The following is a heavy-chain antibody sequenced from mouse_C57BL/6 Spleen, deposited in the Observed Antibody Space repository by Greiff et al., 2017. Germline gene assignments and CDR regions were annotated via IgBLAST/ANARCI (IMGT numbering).Heavy chain of an antibody. Sequence: QVQLQQPGAELVKPGASVKLSCKASGYTFTSYWMQWVKQRPGQGLEWIGEIDPSDSYTNYNQKFKGKATLTVDTSSRTAYMQLSSLTSEDSAVYYCTRSTTVVDYAMDYWGQGTSVTVSS. J-gene: IGHJ4*01. CDR2: IDPSDSYT. D-gene: IGHD1-1*01. CDR3: TRSTTVVDYAMDY. V-gene: IGHV1-50*01. CDR1: GYTFTSYW.